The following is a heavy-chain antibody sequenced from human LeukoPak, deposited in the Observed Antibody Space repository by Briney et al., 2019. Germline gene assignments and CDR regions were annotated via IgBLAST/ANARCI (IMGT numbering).Heavy chain of an antibody. J-gene: IGHJ4*02. Sequence: PGGSLRLSCAASGFTFSSYAMSWVRQAPGKGLEWVANIKQDGSEKYYVDSVKGRFTISRDNAKKSLNLQMNSLRVEDTAVYYCARDMGQPLYDYWGQGTLVSVSS. CDR3: ARDMGQPLYDY. V-gene: IGHV3-7*01. D-gene: IGHD2-2*01. CDR2: IKQDGSEK. CDR1: GFTFSSYA.